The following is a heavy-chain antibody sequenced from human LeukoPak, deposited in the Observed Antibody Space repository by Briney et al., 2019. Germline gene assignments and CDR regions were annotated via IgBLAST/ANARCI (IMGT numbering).Heavy chain of an antibody. D-gene: IGHD1-20*01. CDR2: ISAYNGNT. CDR3: ARVNKGNWNDGSPRADY. Sequence: GASVNVSFKSSVYTFTNYDITWVRQGPGQGLEWMGWISAYNGNTNYAQKLQGRVTMITDTSTSTAYMELRSLRSDDTAVDYCARVNKGNWNDGSPRADYWGQGTLVTVSS. J-gene: IGHJ4*02. V-gene: IGHV1-18*01. CDR1: VYTFTNYD.